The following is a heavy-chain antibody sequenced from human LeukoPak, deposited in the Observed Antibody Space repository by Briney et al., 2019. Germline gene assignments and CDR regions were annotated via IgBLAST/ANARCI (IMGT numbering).Heavy chain of an antibody. CDR2: IYTSGST. D-gene: IGHD4-17*01. J-gene: IGHJ6*03. CDR1: GGSISSGSYY. Sequence: PSQTLSLTCTVSGGSISSGSYYWSWIRQPAGKGLEWIGRIYTSGSTNYNPSLKSRVTISVDTSKNHFSLKLSSVTAADTAVYYCARLRSIPPYYYYYMDVWGKGTTVTVSS. V-gene: IGHV4-61*02. CDR3: ARLRSIPPYYYYYMDV.